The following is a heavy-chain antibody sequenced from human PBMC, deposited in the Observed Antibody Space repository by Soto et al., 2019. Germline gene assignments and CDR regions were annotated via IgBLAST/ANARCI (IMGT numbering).Heavy chain of an antibody. D-gene: IGHD2-15*01. CDR3: ARGTVVVAATPTIDY. J-gene: IGHJ4*02. CDR1: GFTFSSYA. V-gene: IGHV3-30-3*01. Sequence: GGSLRLSCAASGFTFSSYAMHWVRQAPGKGLEWVAVISYDGSNKYYADSVKGRFTISRDNSKNTLYLQMNSLRAEDTAVYYCARGTVVVAATPTIDYWGQGTLVTVSS. CDR2: ISYDGSNK.